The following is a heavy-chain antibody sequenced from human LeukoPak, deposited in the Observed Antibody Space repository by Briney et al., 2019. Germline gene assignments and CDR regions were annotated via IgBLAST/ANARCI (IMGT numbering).Heavy chain of an antibody. Sequence: PSETLSLTCTVSGGSISSYYWSWLRQPAGKGLEWIGRIYTSGSTNYNPSLKSRVTMSVDTSKNQFSLKLSSVTAADTAVYYCARALYYGSGTWFDPWGQGTLVTVSS. D-gene: IGHD3-10*01. CDR3: ARALYYGSGTWFDP. V-gene: IGHV4-4*07. CDR1: GGSISSYY. J-gene: IGHJ5*02. CDR2: IYTSGST.